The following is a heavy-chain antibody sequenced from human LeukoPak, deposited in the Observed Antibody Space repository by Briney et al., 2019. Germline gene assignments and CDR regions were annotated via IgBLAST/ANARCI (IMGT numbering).Heavy chain of an antibody. D-gene: IGHD3-22*01. CDR3: ARVGRGDSSGYGYHFDY. V-gene: IGHV3-21*01. CDR1: GFTFSSYA. Sequence: GGSLRLSCAASGFTFSSYAMNWVRQAPGKGLEWVSSISSSSSYIYYADSVKGRFTISRDNAKNSLYLQMNSLRAEDTAVYYCARVGRGDSSGYGYHFDYWGQGTLVTVSS. CDR2: ISSSSSYI. J-gene: IGHJ4*02.